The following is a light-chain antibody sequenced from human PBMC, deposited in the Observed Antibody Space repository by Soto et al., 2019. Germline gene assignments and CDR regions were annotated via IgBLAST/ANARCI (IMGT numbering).Light chain of an antibody. V-gene: IGKV3-15*01. Sequence: ETVMTQSPATLSVSPGGRATLFCRASQSISNNLAWYQQKPGQAPRLLIYGSSTRATGIPARFSGSGSGTEFTLTISSLQSEDFAVYYCQQYNKWPPWTFGQGTKVDI. CDR1: QSISNN. CDR3: QQYNKWPPWT. CDR2: GSS. J-gene: IGKJ1*01.